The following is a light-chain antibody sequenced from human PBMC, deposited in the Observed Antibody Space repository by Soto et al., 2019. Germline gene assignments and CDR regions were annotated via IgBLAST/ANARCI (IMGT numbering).Light chain of an antibody. CDR2: ATS. Sequence: DVQMTQSPSSLSSFVGDRVTITCRASQGIAPYLAWFQQKPGKVPKLLIYATSTLQSGVPSRFSGSGSGTDFTLTINSLQPEYVGTYYCQKNNSAPLTFGGGTRVEIK. CDR1: QGIAPY. V-gene: IGKV1-27*01. CDR3: QKNNSAPLT. J-gene: IGKJ4*01.